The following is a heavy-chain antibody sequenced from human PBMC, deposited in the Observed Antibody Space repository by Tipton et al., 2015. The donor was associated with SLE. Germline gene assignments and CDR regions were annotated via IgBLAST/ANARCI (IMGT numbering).Heavy chain of an antibody. D-gene: IGHD3-3*02. CDR2: IYTSGST. CDR1: GGPISSYY. V-gene: IGHV4-4*07. J-gene: IGHJ4*02. Sequence: LRLSCTVSGGPISSYYWGWIRQPAGKGLEWIGHIYTSGSTNYNPSLKSRVTISVDTSRNQFSLRLISVTAADTAVYYCATFSQSRLFDYWGQGRLVTVSS. CDR3: ATFSQSRLFDY.